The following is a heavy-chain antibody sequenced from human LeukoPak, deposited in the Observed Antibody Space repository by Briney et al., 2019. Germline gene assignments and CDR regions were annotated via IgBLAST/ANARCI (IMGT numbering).Heavy chain of an antibody. J-gene: IGHJ5*02. Sequence: APVKVSCKASGYTFTSYDINWLRQAPGQGLEWMGWINPDSGGTNYAQRFQGRVTMTRDTSISTAYMELRRLKSDDTAFYYCARDGGSTYNWFDPWGQGTLVTVSS. CDR1: GYTFTSYD. D-gene: IGHD1-26*01. CDR2: INPDSGGT. CDR3: ARDGGSTYNWFDP. V-gene: IGHV1-2*02.